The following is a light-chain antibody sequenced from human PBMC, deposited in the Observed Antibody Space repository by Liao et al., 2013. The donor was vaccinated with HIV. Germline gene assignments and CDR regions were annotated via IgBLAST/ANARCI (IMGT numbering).Light chain of an antibody. J-gene: IGLJ3*02. CDR2: YDT. V-gene: IGLV3-21*02. CDR1: SIGTKY. Sequence: SYVLTQPPSVSVAPGQTARITCGGTSIGTKYVHWYQQRPGRAPVVVIYYDTDRPSEISERFSGSHSGNTATLIINRVEAGDEADYYCQVWDSVSDLRVFGGGDQADRP. CDR3: QVWDSVSDLRV.